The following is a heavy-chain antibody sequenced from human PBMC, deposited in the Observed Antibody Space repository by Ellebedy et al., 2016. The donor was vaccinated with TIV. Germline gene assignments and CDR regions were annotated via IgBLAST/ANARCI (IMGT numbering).Heavy chain of an antibody. CDR3: ATERGGRYTHFDY. CDR1: NYTCTSFG. Sequence: AASVNVSCKASNYTCTSFGISWVRHAPGQGLEWMGWISTYNGITQYTQKLQGRVTMTTDTSTSTAYMELRRLRSDDTAVYYCATERGGRYTHFDYWGQGTLVTVSS. D-gene: IGHD6-19*01. CDR2: ISTYNGIT. J-gene: IGHJ4*02. V-gene: IGHV1-18*04.